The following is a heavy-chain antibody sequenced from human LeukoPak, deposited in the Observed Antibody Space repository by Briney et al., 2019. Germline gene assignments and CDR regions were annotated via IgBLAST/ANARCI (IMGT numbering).Heavy chain of an antibody. J-gene: IGHJ6*02. CDR3: TTYIAAAGTGYYYYYYGMDV. CDR1: GFTFSNAW. D-gene: IGHD6-13*01. CDR2: IKSKTDGGTT. Sequence: GGSLRLSCAASGFTFSNAWMNWVRQAPGKGLEWVGRIKSKTDGGTTDYAAPVEGRFTISRDDSKNTLYLQMNSLKTEDTAVYYCTTYIAAAGTGYYYYYYGMDVWGQGTTVTVSS. V-gene: IGHV3-15*07.